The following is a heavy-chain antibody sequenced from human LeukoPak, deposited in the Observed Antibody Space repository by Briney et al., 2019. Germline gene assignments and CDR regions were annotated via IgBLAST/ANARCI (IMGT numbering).Heavy chain of an antibody. CDR2: IYYGGST. J-gene: IGHJ5*02. CDR3: ARGPPASYYDILTGYGAGFDP. Sequence: PSETLSLTCTVSGGSISSYYWSWIRQPPGKGLEWIGYIYYGGSTNYNPPLKSRVTISVDTSKNQFSLKLSSVTAADTAVYYCARGPPASYYDILTGYGAGFDPWGQGTLVTVSS. CDR1: GGSISSYY. D-gene: IGHD3-9*01. V-gene: IGHV4-59*01.